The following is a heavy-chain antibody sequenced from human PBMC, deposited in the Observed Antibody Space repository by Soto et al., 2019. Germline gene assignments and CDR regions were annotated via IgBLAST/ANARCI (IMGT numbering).Heavy chain of an antibody. Sequence: PSETLSLTCAVSGGSISSSNWWSWVRQPPGKGLEWIGEIYHSGSTNYNPSLKSRVTISVDKSKNQFSLKLSSVTAADTAVYYCSLSRAGYSRGWYDYWGQGSLVPVSS. CDR1: GGSISSSNW. J-gene: IGHJ4*02. CDR3: SLSRAGYSRGWYDY. CDR2: IYHSGST. D-gene: IGHD6-19*01. V-gene: IGHV4-4*02.